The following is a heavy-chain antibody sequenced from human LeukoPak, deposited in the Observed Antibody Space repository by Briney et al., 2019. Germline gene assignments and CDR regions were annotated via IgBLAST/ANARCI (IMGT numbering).Heavy chain of an antibody. CDR2: ISGSGGST. CDR1: GFTFSSYA. D-gene: IGHD3-3*01. V-gene: IGHV3-23*01. CDR3: AKGVLTVTIHRQPFDY. J-gene: IGHJ4*02. Sequence: PGGSLRLSCAASGFTFSSYAMSWVRQAPGKGLEWVSAISGSGGSTYYADSVKGRFTISRDNSKNTLYLRMNSLRAEDTAVYYCAKGVLTVTIHRQPFDYWGQGTLATVSS.